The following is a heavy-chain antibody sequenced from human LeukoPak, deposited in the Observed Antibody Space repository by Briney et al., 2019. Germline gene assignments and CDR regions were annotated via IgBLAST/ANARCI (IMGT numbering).Heavy chain of an antibody. CDR3: STRED. D-gene: IGHD5-24*01. CDR1: GGSFSTYY. CDR2: VNHSGST. J-gene: IGHJ4*02. V-gene: IGHV4-34*01. Sequence: SETLSLTCAVYGGSFSTYYWSWVRQPPGKGLEWIGEVNHSGSTNYNPSLKSRVTISANTSKGQFSLKLTSVTAADTAVYCCSTREDWGQGTLVTVSS.